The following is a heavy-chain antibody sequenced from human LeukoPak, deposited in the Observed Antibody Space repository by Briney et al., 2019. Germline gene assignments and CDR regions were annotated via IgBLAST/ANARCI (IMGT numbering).Heavy chain of an antibody. V-gene: IGHV1-69*04. CDR2: IIPILGIA. D-gene: IGHD6-6*01. CDR3: ATHSSSPDYYYYYYMDV. J-gene: IGHJ6*03. Sequence: SVKVSCKASGGTFSSYAISWVRQAPGQGLEWMGRIIPILGIANYAQKFQGRVTITADKSTSTAYMELSSLRSEDTAVYYCATHSSSPDYYYYYYMDVWGKGTTVTVSS. CDR1: GGTFSSYA.